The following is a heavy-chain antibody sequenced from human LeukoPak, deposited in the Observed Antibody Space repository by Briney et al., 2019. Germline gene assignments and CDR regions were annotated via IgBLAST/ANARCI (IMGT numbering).Heavy chain of an antibody. CDR2: ISSRGDNT. CDR1: GFTFSNYE. Sequence: GGSLRLSCAASGFTFSNYEMNWVRQAPGKGLEWVSYISSRGDNTYNADSVKGRFTISRDNAKNTLYLQMNSLRAEDTAVYYCAIQLWLLSSFDYWGQGTLVTVSS. J-gene: IGHJ4*02. CDR3: AIQLWLLSSFDY. D-gene: IGHD5-18*01. V-gene: IGHV3-48*03.